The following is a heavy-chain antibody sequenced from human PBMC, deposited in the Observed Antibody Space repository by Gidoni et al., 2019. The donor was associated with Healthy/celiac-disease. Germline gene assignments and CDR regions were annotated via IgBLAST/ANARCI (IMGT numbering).Heavy chain of an antibody. V-gene: IGHV4-4*07. Sequence: GKGLEWIGRIYTSGSTNYNPSLKSRVTMSGDTSKNQFSLKLNSVTAADTAVYYWAREGYLKGYCSGGSCYARFDPWGQGTLVTVSS. CDR3: AREGYLKGYCSGGSCYARFDP. CDR2: IYTSGST. J-gene: IGHJ5*02. D-gene: IGHD2-15*01.